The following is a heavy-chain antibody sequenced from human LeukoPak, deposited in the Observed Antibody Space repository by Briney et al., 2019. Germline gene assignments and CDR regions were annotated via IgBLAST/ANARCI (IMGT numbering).Heavy chain of an antibody. D-gene: IGHD6-19*01. CDR2: IKQDGSEK. J-gene: IGHJ3*02. CDR3: ARVHMEWLVQNDAFDI. Sequence: XGKGXEXXANIKQDGSEKYYVDSVKGRFTISRDNAKNSLYLQMNSLRAEDTAAYYCARVHMEWLVQNDAFDIWGQGTMVTVSS. V-gene: IGHV3-7*01.